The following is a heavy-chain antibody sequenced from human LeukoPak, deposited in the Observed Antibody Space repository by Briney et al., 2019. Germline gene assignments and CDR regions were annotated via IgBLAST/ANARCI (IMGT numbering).Heavy chain of an antibody. J-gene: IGHJ5*01. V-gene: IGHV3-64*01. CDR3: AREHSSGWYNS. D-gene: IGHD6-19*01. CDR1: GFTFSSYA. Sequence: PGGSLRLSCAASGFTFSSYAMHWVRQAPGKGLEYVSSISSNGGSAYYTNSVKDRFTISRDNSKNTLYLQMGSLRADDMAVYYCAREHSSGWYNSWGQGTLVTVSS. CDR2: ISSNGGSA.